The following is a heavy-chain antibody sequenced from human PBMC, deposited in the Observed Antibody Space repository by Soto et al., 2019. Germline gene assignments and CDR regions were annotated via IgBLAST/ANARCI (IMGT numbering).Heavy chain of an antibody. CDR3: AREREGGMDV. CDR1: GFTFSSYA. Sequence: QVQLVESGGGVVQPGRSLRLSCAASGFTFSSYAMHWVRQAPGKGLEWVAVISYDGGNKYYADSVKGRFTISRDNSKNTLYLQMNSLRAEDTAVYYCAREREGGMDVWGQGTTVTVSS. CDR2: ISYDGGNK. V-gene: IGHV3-30-3*01. D-gene: IGHD1-26*01. J-gene: IGHJ6*02.